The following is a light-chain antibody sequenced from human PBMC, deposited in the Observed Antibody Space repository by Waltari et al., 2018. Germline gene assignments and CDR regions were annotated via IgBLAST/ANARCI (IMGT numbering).Light chain of an antibody. Sequence: EIVLTQSPATLSLSPGERVTLSCRASQSVSTYFAWYQQKPGLAPRLLIYDASNRATGIPARFSGSGSGTYFTLTISSLEPEDFAVYYCQQRSNWPLTFGGGTKVELK. V-gene: IGKV3-11*01. CDR1: QSVSTY. CDR3: QQRSNWPLT. J-gene: IGKJ4*01. CDR2: DAS.